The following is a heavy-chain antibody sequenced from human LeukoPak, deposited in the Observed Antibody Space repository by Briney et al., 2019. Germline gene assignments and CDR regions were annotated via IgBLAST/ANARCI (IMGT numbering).Heavy chain of an antibody. V-gene: IGHV3-23*01. J-gene: IGHJ4*02. CDR3: AKTQGFFDH. Sequence: GGSLRLSCAASGFTFDDYGMSWVRQAPGKGMEWVTGISDGGDTTYDAGSVKGRFTVSRDNSKNILYLQMNSLRAEDTAIYYCAKTQGFFDHWGQGSLVTVSS. CDR2: ISDGGDTT. CDR1: GFTFDDYG.